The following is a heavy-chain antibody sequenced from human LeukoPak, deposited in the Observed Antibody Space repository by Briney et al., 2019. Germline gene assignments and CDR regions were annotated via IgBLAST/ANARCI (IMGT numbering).Heavy chain of an antibody. CDR3: ARTMYYYGPNWFDP. Sequence: GGSLRLSSAASGFTFSDYYMSWIRQAPGKGLEWVSYISSSGSTKYYADSVKGRFTISRDNAKNSLYLQMNSLRAEDTAVYYCARTMYYYGPNWFDPWGQGTLVTVSS. V-gene: IGHV3-11*01. CDR1: GFTFSDYY. J-gene: IGHJ5*02. D-gene: IGHD3-10*01. CDR2: ISSSGSTK.